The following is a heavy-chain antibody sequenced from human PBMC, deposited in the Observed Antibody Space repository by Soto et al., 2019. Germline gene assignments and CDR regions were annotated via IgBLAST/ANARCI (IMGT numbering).Heavy chain of an antibody. CDR3: ARERGYSGYDSGWFDP. Sequence: EVQLVESGGGLVKPGGSLRLSCAASGFTFSSYSMNWVRQAPGKGLEWVSYISSSSSTIYYADSVKGRFTISRDNAKNSLYLQMNSLRAEDTAVYYCARERGYSGYDSGWFDPWGQGTLVTVSS. V-gene: IGHV3-48*01. J-gene: IGHJ5*02. D-gene: IGHD5-12*01. CDR2: ISSSSSTI. CDR1: GFTFSSYS.